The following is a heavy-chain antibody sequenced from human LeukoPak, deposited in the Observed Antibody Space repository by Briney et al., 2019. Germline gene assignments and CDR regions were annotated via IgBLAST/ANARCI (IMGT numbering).Heavy chain of an antibody. D-gene: IGHD3-9*01. CDR1: GGTFSSYA. CDR3: AREHYDILTGYYGAARGIDY. CDR2: IVPIFGTA. J-gene: IGHJ4*02. V-gene: IGHV1-69*13. Sequence: GASVKVSCKASGGTFSSYAISWVRQAPGQGLEWMGGIVPIFGTANYAQKFRGRVTITADESTSTAYMELSSLRSEDTAVYYCAREHYDILTGYYGAARGIDYWGQGTLVTVSS.